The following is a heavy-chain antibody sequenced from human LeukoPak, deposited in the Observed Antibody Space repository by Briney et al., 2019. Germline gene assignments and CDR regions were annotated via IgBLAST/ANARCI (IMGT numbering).Heavy chain of an antibody. V-gene: IGHV1-18*01. CDR3: ARDQSGHPLEYAFEV. CDR1: GYIFSNYA. J-gene: IGHJ3*01. Sequence: GASVKVSCTASGYIFSNYAVSWVRQAPGHGLEWMGWVSTYNGKTNYAQKFQDRVTMTTDTSTRIVYMDLRSLRSDDTAMYYCARDQSGHPLEYAFEVWGQGTMVIVSS. CDR2: VSTYNGKT. D-gene: IGHD1-26*01.